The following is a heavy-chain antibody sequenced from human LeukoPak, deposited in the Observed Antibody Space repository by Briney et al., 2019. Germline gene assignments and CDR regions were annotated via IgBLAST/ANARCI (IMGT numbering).Heavy chain of an antibody. D-gene: IGHD5-12*01. Sequence: GGSLRLSCAASGFTFSGSAMHWVRQASGKGLEWVGRIRSKANSYATAYAASVKGRFTISRDDSKNTAYLQMNSLKTEDTAVYYCTRQAGYSGYEQPDYWGQGTQVTVSS. CDR3: TRQAGYSGYEQPDY. J-gene: IGHJ4*02. CDR2: IRSKANSYAT. CDR1: GFTFSGSA. V-gene: IGHV3-73*01.